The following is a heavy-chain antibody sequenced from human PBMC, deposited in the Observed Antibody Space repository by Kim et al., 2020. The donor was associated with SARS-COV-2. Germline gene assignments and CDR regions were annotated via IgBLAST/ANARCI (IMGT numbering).Heavy chain of an antibody. Sequence: SETLSLTCTVSGGSISSGGYYWSWIRQHPGKGLEWIGYIYYSGSTYYNPSLKSRVTISVDTSKNQFSLKLSSVTAADTAVYYCARAQTYYYDSSGYYYPVFDYWGQGTLVTVSS. D-gene: IGHD3-22*01. CDR2: IYYSGST. CDR3: ARAQTYYYDSSGYYYPVFDY. V-gene: IGHV4-31*03. CDR1: GGSISSGGYY. J-gene: IGHJ4*02.